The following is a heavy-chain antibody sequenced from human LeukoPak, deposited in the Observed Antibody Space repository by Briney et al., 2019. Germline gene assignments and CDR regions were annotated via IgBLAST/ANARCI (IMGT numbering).Heavy chain of an antibody. Sequence: GGSLRLSCAASGFTFSDYYMSWIRQAPGKGLEWVSCISGSSSYTNYADSVKGRFTISRDNAKNSLYLQMNSLRAEDTAVYYCTTETYYRLDYWGQGTLFTVSS. CDR1: GFTFSDYY. CDR2: ISGSSSYT. D-gene: IGHD2-21*01. J-gene: IGHJ4*02. CDR3: TTETYYRLDY. V-gene: IGHV3-11*06.